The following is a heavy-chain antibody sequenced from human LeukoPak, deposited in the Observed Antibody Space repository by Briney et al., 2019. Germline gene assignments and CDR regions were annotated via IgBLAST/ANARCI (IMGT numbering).Heavy chain of an antibody. J-gene: IGHJ3*02. V-gene: IGHV3-21*01. Sequence: GGSLRLSCAASGFTFSSYSMNWVRQAPGKGLEWVSSISRSGSYIYYADSVKGRFTISRDNAKNSLYLQMNSLRAEDTAVYFCAREREQWHAFDIWGQGTMVTVSS. D-gene: IGHD6-19*01. CDR3: AREREQWHAFDI. CDR1: GFTFSSYS. CDR2: ISRSGSYI.